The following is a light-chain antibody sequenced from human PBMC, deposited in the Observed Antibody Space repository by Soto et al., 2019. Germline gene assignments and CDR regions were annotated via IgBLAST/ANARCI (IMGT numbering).Light chain of an antibody. CDR3: QQYDNVLSLT. V-gene: IGKV1-33*01. Sequence: DIQITQSPSSLSASVGDRVTITCQASQDISNYLNWYQQKPGKAPKLLIYDASNLETGVPSRFSGSGSGTDFTFTISSLQPGDIATYYCQQYDNVLSLTFGGGTKVDI. CDR1: QDISNY. CDR2: DAS. J-gene: IGKJ4*01.